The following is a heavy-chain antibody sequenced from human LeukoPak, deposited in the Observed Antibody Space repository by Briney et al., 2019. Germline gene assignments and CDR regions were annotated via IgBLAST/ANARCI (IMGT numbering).Heavy chain of an antibody. CDR2: VSYDGSNK. Sequence: GGSLRLSCAASGFTFSSYAMHWVRQAPGKGLEWVAVVSYDGSNKYYADSVKGRFTISRDNSKNTLYLQMNSLRVEDTAVYYCARSGIVAPGGDFWGQGTLVTVSS. D-gene: IGHD6-13*01. CDR3: ARSGIVAPGGDF. V-gene: IGHV3-30-3*01. CDR1: GFTFSSYA. J-gene: IGHJ4*02.